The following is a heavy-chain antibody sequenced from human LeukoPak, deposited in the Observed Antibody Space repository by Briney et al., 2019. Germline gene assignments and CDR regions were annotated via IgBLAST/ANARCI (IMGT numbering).Heavy chain of an antibody. CDR2: IHPADSDI. CDR1: GYRFSSYW. Sequence: GESLKISCKTSGYRFSSYWTGWVRQMPGKGLEWMGIIHPADSDIRYSPSFQGQVTISADKSISTAYLQWSSLKASDTAIYYCARQDHDFWSGLDCFDYWGQGTLVTVSS. D-gene: IGHD3-3*01. CDR3: ARQDHDFWSGLDCFDY. V-gene: IGHV5-51*01. J-gene: IGHJ4*02.